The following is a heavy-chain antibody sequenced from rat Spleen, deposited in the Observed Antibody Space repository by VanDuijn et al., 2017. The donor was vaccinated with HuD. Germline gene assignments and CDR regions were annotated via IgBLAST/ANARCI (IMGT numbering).Heavy chain of an antibody. Sequence: EVQLVESGGGLVQPGRSLKLSCAASGFTFSDYAMAWVRQAPTKGLEWIASISTGGCNTYYRDSVKGRFTISRDNAKSTLYLQMDSLRSEDTATYYFTTDQDGYNYVGYFDYWGQGVMVTVSS. D-gene: IGHD1-9*01. CDR3: TTDQDGYNYVGYFDY. CDR2: ISTGGCNT. J-gene: IGHJ2*01. V-gene: IGHV5S23*01. CDR1: GFTFSDYA.